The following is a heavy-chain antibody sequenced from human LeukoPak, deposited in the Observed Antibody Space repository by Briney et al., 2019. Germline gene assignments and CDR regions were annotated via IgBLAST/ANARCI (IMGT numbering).Heavy chain of an antibody. J-gene: IGHJ2*01. D-gene: IGHD3-9*01. V-gene: IGHV4-59*01. Sequence: PSETLSLTCTVSGASISSYYWSWIRQPPGKGLEWIGYSYYSGSSDYNPSLKSRVTIPVDTSKNQFSLKLSSVTAADTAVYYCASLNNYFDWDGYFDLWGRGTLVTVSS. CDR2: SYYSGSS. CDR1: GASISSYY. CDR3: ASLNNYFDWDGYFDL.